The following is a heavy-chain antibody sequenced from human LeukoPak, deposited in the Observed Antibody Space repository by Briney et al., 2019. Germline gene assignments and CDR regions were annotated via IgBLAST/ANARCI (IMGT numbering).Heavy chain of an antibody. D-gene: IGHD2/OR15-2a*01. CDR3: ARGGTFYFEAFDI. CDR2: INGGGSET. Sequence: GGSLRLSCAASGFSINAQWMSWARQAPGKGLEWVANINGGGSETYYVDSLKGRFTISGDNAKNSLSLQMNSLRVDDTAVYYCARGGTFYFEAFDIWGQGTMVTVSS. J-gene: IGHJ3*02. CDR1: GFSINAQW. V-gene: IGHV3-7*01.